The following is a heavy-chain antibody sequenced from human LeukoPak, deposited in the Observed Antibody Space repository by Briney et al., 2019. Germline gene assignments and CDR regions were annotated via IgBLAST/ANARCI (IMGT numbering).Heavy chain of an antibody. CDR1: GGSISSYY. V-gene: IGHV4-59*01. J-gene: IGHJ3*02. Sequence: SETLSLTCTVSGGSISSYYWSWIRQPPGKGLEWIGYIYYSGSTNYNPSLKSRVTISVDTSKNQFSLKLSSVTAADTAVYYCARDRYCGGDRTPGAFDIWGQGTMVTVSS. CDR2: IYYSGST. CDR3: ARDRYCGGDRTPGAFDI. D-gene: IGHD2-21*02.